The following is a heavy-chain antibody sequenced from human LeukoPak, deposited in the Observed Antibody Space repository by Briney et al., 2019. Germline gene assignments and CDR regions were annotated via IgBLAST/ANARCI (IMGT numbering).Heavy chain of an antibody. CDR2: ISHSGST. J-gene: IGHJ6*02. V-gene: IGHV4-34*01. D-gene: IGHD6-19*01. CDR3: ARGQWLAHYYYYYGMDV. CDR1: GGSFSGYY. Sequence: PSETLSLTCAVYGGSFSGYYWSWIRQPPGKGLEWIGEISHSGSTNYNPSLKSRVTISVDTSKNQFSLKLSSVTAADTAVYYCARGQWLAHYYYYYGMDVWGQGTTVTVSS.